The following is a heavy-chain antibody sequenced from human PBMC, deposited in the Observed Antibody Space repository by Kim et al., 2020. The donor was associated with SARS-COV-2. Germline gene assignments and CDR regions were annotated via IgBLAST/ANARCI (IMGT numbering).Heavy chain of an antibody. J-gene: IGHJ4*02. CDR3: AKDESITMVRGDETDY. Sequence: GGSLRLSCAASGFTFSSYAMSWVRQAPGKGLEWVSAISGSGGSTYYADPVKGRFTISRDNSKNTLYLQMNSLRAEDTAVYYCAKDESITMVRGDETDYWGQGTLVTVSS. V-gene: IGHV3-23*01. CDR2: ISGSGGST. CDR1: GFTFSSYA. D-gene: IGHD3-10*01.